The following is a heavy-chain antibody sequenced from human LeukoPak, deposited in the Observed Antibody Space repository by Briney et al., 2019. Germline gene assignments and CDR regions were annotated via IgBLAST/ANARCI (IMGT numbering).Heavy chain of an antibody. V-gene: IGHV4-59*01. J-gene: IGHJ4*02. D-gene: IGHD5-24*01. CDR3: ARGKDVYNHLFAY. CDR1: CGSISNYY. CDR2: ISYSGST. Sequence: ILSLTYGVCCGSISNYYWRWLRQPPRRGVEWSRYISYSGSTNYNPSLQSRVTISVDPSNNHSSLQVGSLNASDPAVYYCARGKDVYNHLFAYWGQGALVTVSS.